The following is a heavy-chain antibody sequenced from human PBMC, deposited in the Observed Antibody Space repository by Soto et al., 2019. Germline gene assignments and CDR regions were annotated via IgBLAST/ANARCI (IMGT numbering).Heavy chain of an antibody. V-gene: IGHV4-34*01. D-gene: IGHD3-10*01. J-gene: IGHJ6*02. Sequence: SETLSLTCAVYGGSFSCYYWSWIRQPPGKGLEWIGEINHSGSTNYNPSLKSRVTISVDTSKNQFSLKLSSVTAADTAVYYCVRDPGRYYYYYYGMDVWGQGTTVTVSS. CDR2: INHSGST. CDR1: GGSFSCYY. CDR3: VRDPGRYYYYYYGMDV.